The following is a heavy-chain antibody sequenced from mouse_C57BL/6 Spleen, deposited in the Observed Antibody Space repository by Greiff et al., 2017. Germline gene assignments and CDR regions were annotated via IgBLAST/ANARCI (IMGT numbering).Heavy chain of an antibody. CDR1: GYAFSSYW. Sequence: VQLQQSGAELVKPGASVKISCKASGYAFSSYWMNWVKQRPGKGLEWIGQIYPGDGDTNYNGKFKGKATLTADKSSSTAYMQLSSRTSEDSAVYFCARDYGSSGYFDVWVTGTTVTVSS. J-gene: IGHJ1*03. CDR3: ARDYGSSGYFDV. V-gene: IGHV1-80*01. CDR2: IYPGDGDT. D-gene: IGHD1-1*01.